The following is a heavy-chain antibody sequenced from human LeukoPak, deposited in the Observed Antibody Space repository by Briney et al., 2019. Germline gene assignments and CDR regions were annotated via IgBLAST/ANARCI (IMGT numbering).Heavy chain of an antibody. CDR2: INPSGGST. V-gene: IGHV1-46*03. CDR1: GYTFTSYY. D-gene: IGHD3-22*01. J-gene: IGHJ4*02. CDR3: ARAPRGIVVVTKRASYFDY. Sequence: ASVKVSCKASGYTFTSYYMHWVRQAPGQGLEWMGIINPSGGSTSYAQKFQGRVTMTRDTSTSTVYMELSSLRSEDTAVYYCARAPRGIVVVTKRASYFDYWGQGTLVTVSS.